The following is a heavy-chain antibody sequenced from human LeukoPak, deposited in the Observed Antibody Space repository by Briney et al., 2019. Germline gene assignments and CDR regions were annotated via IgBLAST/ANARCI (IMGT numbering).Heavy chain of an antibody. CDR3: ARGHPQWELLYYFDY. CDR1: GYTFTSYY. CDR2: FNPNSDST. V-gene: IGHV1-46*01. D-gene: IGHD1-26*01. Sequence: ASVKVSCKASGYTFTSYYIHWARQAPGQGLEWMGIFNPNSDSTRYAQKFRGRVTMTRDTSTSTVYMELSSLRSEDTAVYYCARGHPQWELLYYFDYWGQGTLVTVSS. J-gene: IGHJ4*02.